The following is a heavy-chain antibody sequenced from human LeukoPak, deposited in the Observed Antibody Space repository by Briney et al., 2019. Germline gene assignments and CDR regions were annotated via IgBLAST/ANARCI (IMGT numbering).Heavy chain of an antibody. Sequence: PGGSLRLSCAASGFTFSSYGMHWVRQAPGKGLEWVAVISYDGSNKYYADSVKGRFTISRDNSKNTLYLPMNSLRAEDTAVYYCAKVGGFDYWGQGTLVTVSS. V-gene: IGHV3-30*18. CDR2: ISYDGSNK. CDR1: GFTFSSYG. CDR3: AKVGGFDY. J-gene: IGHJ4*02.